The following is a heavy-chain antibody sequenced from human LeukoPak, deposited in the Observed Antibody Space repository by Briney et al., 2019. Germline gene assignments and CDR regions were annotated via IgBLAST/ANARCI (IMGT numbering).Heavy chain of an antibody. CDR2: IKQDGSEK. J-gene: IGHJ4*02. CDR3: ARFPNIVVVTAIPD. V-gene: IGHV3-7*03. D-gene: IGHD2-21*02. CDR1: GFTFSSYW. Sequence: PGGSLRLSCAASGFTFSSYWMSWVRQAPGKGLEWVANIKQDGSEKYYVDSVKGRFTISRDNAKNSLYLQMNSLRAEDTAVYYCARFPNIVVVTAIPDWGQGTLVTVSS.